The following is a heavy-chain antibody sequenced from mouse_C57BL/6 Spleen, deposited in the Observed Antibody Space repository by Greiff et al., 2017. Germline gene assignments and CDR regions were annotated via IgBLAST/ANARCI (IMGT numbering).Heavy chain of an antibody. Sequence: EVMLVESGGDLVKPGGSLKLSCAASGFTFSSYGMSWVRQTPDKRLEWVATISSGGSYTYYPDSVKGRFTISRDNAKNTLYLQMSSLKSEDTAMYYCATYYSNSFAYWGQGTLVTVSA. D-gene: IGHD2-5*01. CDR1: GFTFSSYG. CDR3: ATYYSNSFAY. CDR2: ISSGGSYT. V-gene: IGHV5-6*01. J-gene: IGHJ3*01.